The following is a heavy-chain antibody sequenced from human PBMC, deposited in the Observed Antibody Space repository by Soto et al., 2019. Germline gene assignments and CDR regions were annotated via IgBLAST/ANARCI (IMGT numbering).Heavy chain of an antibody. D-gene: IGHD1-7*01. CDR3: AKKVWNYEYYYYGMDV. V-gene: IGHV3-23*01. Sequence: PGGSLRLSCAASGFTFSCYAMSWVRQAPGKGLEWVSAISGSGGSTYYADSVKGRFTISRDNSKNTLYLQMNSLRAEDTAVYYCAKKVWNYEYYYYGMDVWGQGTTVTVSS. CDR2: ISGSGGST. J-gene: IGHJ6*02. CDR1: GFTFSCYA.